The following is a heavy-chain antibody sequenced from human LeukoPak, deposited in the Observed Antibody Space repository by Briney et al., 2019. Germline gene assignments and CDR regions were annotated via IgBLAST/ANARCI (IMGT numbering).Heavy chain of an antibody. CDR3: ARDSNGQHLY. CDR1: GLTFRSYG. J-gene: IGHJ4*02. CDR2: ISDDGNNK. D-gene: IGHD6-13*01. Sequence: GGSLRLSCAASGLTFRSYGRQWVRQPPGKGLEWVAFISDDGNNKYYVESVKGRFTVSRDNSKNTLYLQMNSLRAEDTAVYYCARDSNGQHLYWGQGALVTVSS. V-gene: IGHV3-30*03.